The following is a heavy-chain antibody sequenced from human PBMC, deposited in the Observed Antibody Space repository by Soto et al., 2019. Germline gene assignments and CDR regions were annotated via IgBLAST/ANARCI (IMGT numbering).Heavy chain of an antibody. CDR1: GFTFSSYA. J-gene: IGHJ6*02. CDR2: ISGSGGST. Sequence: PGGSLRLSCAASGFTFSSYAMSWVRQAPGKGLEWVSAISGSGGSTYYADSVKGRFTISRDNSKNTLYLQMNSLRAEDTAVYYCAKGGYCSGGSCPPNSYYYYGMDVWGQGTTVTVSS. D-gene: IGHD2-15*01. V-gene: IGHV3-23*01. CDR3: AKGGYCSGGSCPPNSYYYYGMDV.